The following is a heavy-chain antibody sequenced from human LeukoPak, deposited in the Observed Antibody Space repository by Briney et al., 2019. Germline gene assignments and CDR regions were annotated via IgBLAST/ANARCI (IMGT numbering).Heavy chain of an antibody. V-gene: IGHV1-3*01. Sequence: GASVKVSCKASGCAFTSYAMHWVRQAPGQRLEWMGWIKAGNGNTKYSQKFQGRVTITRDTSASTAYMELSSLRSEDTAVYYCASPEILSNGDIVATMGFDYWGQGTLVSVSS. CDR2: IKAGNGNT. D-gene: IGHD5-12*01. CDR1: GCAFTSYA. J-gene: IGHJ4*02. CDR3: ASPEILSNGDIVATMGFDY.